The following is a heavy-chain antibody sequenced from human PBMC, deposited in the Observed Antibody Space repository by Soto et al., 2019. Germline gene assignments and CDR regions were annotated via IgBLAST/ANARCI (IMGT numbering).Heavy chain of an antibody. CDR3: TRIAYNYGPGDY. Sequence: GGSLRLSCEVSGFTSSDHYMDWVRQAPGKGLEWVGRSRNKANSFSTAYAPSVKGRFTISRDDSKSSLYLQMNSLKTDDTAVYYCTRIAYNYGPGDYWGQGTLVTVSS. CDR2: SRNKANSFST. V-gene: IGHV3-72*01. D-gene: IGHD2-21*01. CDR1: GFTSSDHY. J-gene: IGHJ4*02.